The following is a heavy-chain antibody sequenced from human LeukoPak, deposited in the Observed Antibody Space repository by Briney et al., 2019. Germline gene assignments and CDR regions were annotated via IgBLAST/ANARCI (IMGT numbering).Heavy chain of an antibody. CDR3: ANGGGSYYYGY. CDR1: GFTFRSYA. CDR2: ISSSGGHA. D-gene: IGHD2-15*01. V-gene: IGHV3-23*01. Sequence: GGSLRLPCAASGFTFRSYAMSWVRQAPGKGLEWVSDISSSGGHANYADSVKGRFTISRDNSKNTLCLQMNSLRAEDTAVYYCANGGGSYYYGYWGQGTLVTVSS. J-gene: IGHJ4*02.